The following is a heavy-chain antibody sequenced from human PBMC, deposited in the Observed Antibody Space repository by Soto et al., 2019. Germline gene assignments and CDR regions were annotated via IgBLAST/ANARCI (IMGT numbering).Heavy chain of an antibody. V-gene: IGHV1-24*01. D-gene: IGHD3-16*02. J-gene: IGHJ4*02. CDR1: GYTLTELS. CDR2: FDPEDGET. CDR3: ATGTYDYVGGSYRPRTPTFDY. Sequence: ASVKVSCKVSGYTLTELSMHWVRQAPGKGLEWMGGFDPEDGETIYAQKIQGRVTMTEDTSTDTAYMELSSLRSEDTAVYYCATGTYDYVGGSYRPRTPTFDYWGQGTLVTVSS.